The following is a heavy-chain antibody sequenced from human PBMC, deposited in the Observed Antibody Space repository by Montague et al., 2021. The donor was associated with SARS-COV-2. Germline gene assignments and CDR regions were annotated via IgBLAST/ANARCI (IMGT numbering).Heavy chain of an antibody. D-gene: IGHD2-2*03. Sequence: SLRLSCAASGFDFSSYPMHWVRQAPGKGLEWVAAISYDGSNQYYVDSVKGRFTTSRDNSKITVFLQMNSLGADDTAVYYCVGALDIVVVAATMSFEHWGQGTLVTVSA. V-gene: IGHV3-30-3*01. CDR3: VGALDIVVVAATMSFEH. J-gene: IGHJ4*02. CDR2: ISYDGSNQ. CDR1: GFDFSSYP.